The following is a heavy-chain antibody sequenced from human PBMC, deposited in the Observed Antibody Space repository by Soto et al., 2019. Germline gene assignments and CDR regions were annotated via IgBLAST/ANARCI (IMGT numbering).Heavy chain of an antibody. J-gene: IGHJ5*02. V-gene: IGHV4-4*02. CDR3: ARVWTTVTNWFDP. D-gene: IGHD4-17*01. CDR1: GGSISSTNW. Sequence: QVQLQESGPGLVKPSGTLSLTCAVSGGSISSTNWWSWVRQPPGKGLEWIGEIYHSGSTNYNPSLQSRLTMSVDKSKTQFSLKLSSVTAADTAVYYCARVWTTVTNWFDPWGQGTLVTVSS. CDR2: IYHSGST.